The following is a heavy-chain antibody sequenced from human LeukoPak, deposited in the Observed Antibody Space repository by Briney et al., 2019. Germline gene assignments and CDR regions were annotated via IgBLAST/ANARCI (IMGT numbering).Heavy chain of an antibody. CDR1: GFTFSSYA. J-gene: IGHJ6*02. D-gene: IGHD4-17*01. CDR3: ARDYRYGDFSHGMDV. Sequence: PGGSLRLSCAASGFTFSSYAMSWVRQAPGKGLEWVSAISGSGGSTYYADSVKGRFTISRDNSKNTLYLQMNSLRAEDTAVYYCARDYRYGDFSHGMDVWGQGTTVTVSS. V-gene: IGHV3-23*01. CDR2: ISGSGGST.